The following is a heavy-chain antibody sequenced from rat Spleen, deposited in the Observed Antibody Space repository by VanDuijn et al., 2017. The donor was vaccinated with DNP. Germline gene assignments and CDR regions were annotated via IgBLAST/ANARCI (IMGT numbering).Heavy chain of an antibody. CDR3: ATSSYYGYDYGFGY. CDR1: GFTFGDYA. CDR2: IIYDGSST. V-gene: IGHV5S10*01. J-gene: IGHJ3*01. D-gene: IGHD1-7*01. Sequence: EVQVVESGGGLVQPGRSLKLSCAASGFTFGDYAMAWVRQSPKKGLEWVATIIYDGSSTYYRDSVRGRFTISRDYARSTLYLQMDSLRSEDTATYYCATSSYYGYDYGFGYWGQGTLVTVSS.